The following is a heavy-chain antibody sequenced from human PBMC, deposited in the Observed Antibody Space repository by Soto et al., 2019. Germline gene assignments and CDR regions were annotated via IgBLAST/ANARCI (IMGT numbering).Heavy chain of an antibody. CDR1: GYSFTSYW. V-gene: IGHV5-51*01. Sequence: GESLKISCKGSGYSFTSYWISWVRQMPGKGLEWMGRIDPGDSDTKYSPSFQGQVTISADKSISTAYLQWSSLKASDTAMYYCARLVVVAATPEGFDTWGQGTLVTVSS. CDR3: ARLVVVAATPEGFDT. J-gene: IGHJ4*02. CDR2: IDPGDSDT. D-gene: IGHD2-15*01.